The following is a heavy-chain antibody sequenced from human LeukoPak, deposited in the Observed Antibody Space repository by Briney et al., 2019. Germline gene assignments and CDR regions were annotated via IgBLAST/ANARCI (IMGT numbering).Heavy chain of an antibody. D-gene: IGHD3-10*01. V-gene: IGHV1-69*04. CDR2: IIPILGIA. J-gene: IGHJ5*02. CDR3: AYEKGLLWFGELLSSHNWFDP. CDR1: GGTFSSYA. Sequence: GASVKVSCKASGGTFSSYAISWVRQAPGQGLEWMGRIIPILGIANYAQKFQGRVTITADKSTSTAYMELSSLRSEDTAVYYCAYEKGLLWFGELLSSHNWFDPWGQGTLVTVSS.